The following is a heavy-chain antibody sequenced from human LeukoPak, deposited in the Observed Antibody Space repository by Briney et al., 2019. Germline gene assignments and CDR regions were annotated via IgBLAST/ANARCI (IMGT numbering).Heavy chain of an antibody. CDR1: GFTFSSYG. D-gene: IGHD3-10*01. J-gene: IGHJ4*02. CDR2: ISGSVGST. V-gene: IGHV3-23*01. Sequence: GGCLRLSCAASGFTFSSYGMSWVRQAAGNGLEWVLGISGSVGSTYYADSVKGRFTISRDNSKTMLYLQMNRLRAEDTAVYYCAKDNYGSSVYWGQGTLVTVSS. CDR3: AKDNYGSSVY.